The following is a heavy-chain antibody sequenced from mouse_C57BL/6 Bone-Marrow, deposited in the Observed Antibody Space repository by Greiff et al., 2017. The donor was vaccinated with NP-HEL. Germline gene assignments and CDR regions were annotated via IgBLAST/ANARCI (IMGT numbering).Heavy chain of an antibody. CDR2: ISSGGSYT. D-gene: IGHD2-5*01. Sequence: EVHLVESGGDLVKPGGSLKLSCAASGFTFSSYGMSWVRQTPDKRLEWVATISSGGSYTYYPDSVKGRFTISRDNAKNTLYLQMSSLKSEDTAMYYCERHYYSNYFDYGGKGNTLTVSS. V-gene: IGHV5-6*01. CDR3: ERHYYSNYFDY. J-gene: IGHJ2*01. CDR1: GFTFSSYG.